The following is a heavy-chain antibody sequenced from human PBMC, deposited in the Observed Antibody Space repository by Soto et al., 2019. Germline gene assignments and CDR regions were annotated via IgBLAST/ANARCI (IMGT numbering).Heavy chain of an antibody. V-gene: IGHV3-7*01. D-gene: IGHD3-3*01. Sequence: EVQLVESGGGLVQPGGSLRLSCAASGFSSNNHFMSWVRQAPGKGLEWVANIKPDGSEKNYVDSVEGRFTISRDNAKNSLYLQMNSLRAEDTAVYYCARELSWSGRDYWGQGTLVTISS. CDR2: IKPDGSEK. CDR3: ARELSWSGRDY. J-gene: IGHJ4*02. CDR1: GFSSNNHF.